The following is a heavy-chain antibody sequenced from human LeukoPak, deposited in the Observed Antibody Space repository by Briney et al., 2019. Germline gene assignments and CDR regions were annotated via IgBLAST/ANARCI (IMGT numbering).Heavy chain of an antibody. CDR2: ISSSSSYI. V-gene: IGHV3-21*01. CDR1: GFTFSSYS. Sequence: PGGSLRLSCAASGFTFSSYSMNWVRQAPGKGLEWVSSISSSSSYIHYADSVRGRFTISRDNAKNSLFLQMNSLRGEDTAVYYCARCTTGKTFGSLREIKKSREIDYWGQGTLVTVSS. CDR3: ARCTTGKTFGSLREIKKSREIDY. D-gene: IGHD1-1*01. J-gene: IGHJ4*02.